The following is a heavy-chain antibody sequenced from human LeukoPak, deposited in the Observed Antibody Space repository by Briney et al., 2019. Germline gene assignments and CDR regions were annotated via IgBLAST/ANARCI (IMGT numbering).Heavy chain of an antibody. Sequence: PGGSLRLSCAASGFTFSSYWMHRVRQAPGKGLVWVSRINSDGSTTNYADSVKGRFTISRDNGKNTLYLQMNSLRAEDTAVYYCASLTVTGIGGGQGTLVTVSS. J-gene: IGHJ4*02. CDR2: INSDGSTT. CDR3: ASLTVTGIG. CDR1: GFTFSSYW. V-gene: IGHV3-74*01. D-gene: IGHD6-19*01.